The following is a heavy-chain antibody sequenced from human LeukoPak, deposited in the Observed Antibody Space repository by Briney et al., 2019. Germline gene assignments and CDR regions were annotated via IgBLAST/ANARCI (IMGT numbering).Heavy chain of an antibody. CDR1: GYTFTGYY. V-gene: IGHV1-2*02. D-gene: IGHD3-22*01. CDR3: ARESSSGYYVDY. CDR2: INPNSGGT. Sequence: ASVNVSFKASGYTFTGYYMHWVRQAPGQVLEWMGWINPNSGGTNYAQKFQGRVTMTRDTSISTAYMELSRLRSDDTAVYYCARESSSGYYVDYWGQGTLVTVSS. J-gene: IGHJ4*02.